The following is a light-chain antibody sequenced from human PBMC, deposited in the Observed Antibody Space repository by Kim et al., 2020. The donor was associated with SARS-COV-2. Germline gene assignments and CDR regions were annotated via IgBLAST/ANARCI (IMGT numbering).Light chain of an antibody. CDR2: DSS. J-gene: IGKJ5*01. Sequence: PGEPATLSGRASQSVGSSLAWYQQKPGQAPRLLIYDSSTRATGIPARFSGTGSGTDFTLTIISLEPEDFAVYYCQQRSNWPPITFGQGTRLEIK. CDR1: QSVGSS. CDR3: QQRSNWPPIT. V-gene: IGKV3-11*01.